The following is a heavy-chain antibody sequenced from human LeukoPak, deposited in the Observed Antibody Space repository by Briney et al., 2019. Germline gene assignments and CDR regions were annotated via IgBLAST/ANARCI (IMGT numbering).Heavy chain of an antibody. J-gene: IGHJ5*02. CDR1: GFTFSSYA. Sequence: GGSLRLSCAASGFTFSSYAMSWVRQAPGKGLEWVSAISGSGGSTYYADSVKGRFTISRDNSKNTLYLQMNSLRAEATAVYYCAKDPGRRNLFDPWGQGTLVTVSS. V-gene: IGHV3-23*01. CDR2: ISGSGGST. CDR3: AKDPGRRNLFDP.